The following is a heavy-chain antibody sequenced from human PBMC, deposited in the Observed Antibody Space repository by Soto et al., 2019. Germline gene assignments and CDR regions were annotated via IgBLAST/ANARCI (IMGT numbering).Heavy chain of an antibody. V-gene: IGHV3-11*01. CDR3: ARARPDFWSGPPNY. CDR2: ISSSVSTI. CDR1: GFTFSDYY. Sequence: PGGSLRLSCAASGFTFSDYYMSWIRQAPGKGLEWVSYISSSVSTIYYADSVKGRFTISRDNAKNSLYLQMNSLRAEDTAVYYCARARPDFWSGPPNYWGQGTLVTVSS. D-gene: IGHD3-3*01. J-gene: IGHJ4*02.